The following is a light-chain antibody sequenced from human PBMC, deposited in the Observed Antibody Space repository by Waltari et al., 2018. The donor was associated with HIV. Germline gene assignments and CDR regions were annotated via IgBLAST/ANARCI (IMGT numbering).Light chain of an antibody. CDR1: QSVSSNY. J-gene: IGKJ3*01. CDR2: GAS. Sequence: EIVLTQSPGTLSLSPGDRATLSCRASQSVSSNYLVWYQHKPGQAPRVLIYGASSLATGIPDRLSGSGSGTDFTLTISRLEPEDFAVYYCQHYASSSFTFGPGTKVDIK. CDR3: QHYASSSFT. V-gene: IGKV3-20*01.